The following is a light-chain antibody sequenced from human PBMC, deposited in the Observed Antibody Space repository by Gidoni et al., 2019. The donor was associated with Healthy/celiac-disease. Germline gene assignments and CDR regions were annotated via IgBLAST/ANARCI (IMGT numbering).Light chain of an antibody. CDR1: NIGSKR. CDR2: DDR. J-gene: IGLJ3*02. Sequence: SYVLTQPPSVSVAPGQTARITCGGNNIGSKRVHWYQQKPGQAPVLVVYDDRDRPSGSPERFSGSNSGNTATLTISRVEAGDEADYYCQVWDSSSDLWVFGGGTKLTVL. V-gene: IGLV3-21*02. CDR3: QVWDSSSDLWV.